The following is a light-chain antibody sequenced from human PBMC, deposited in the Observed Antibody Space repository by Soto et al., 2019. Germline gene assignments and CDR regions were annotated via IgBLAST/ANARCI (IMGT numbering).Light chain of an antibody. CDR1: QSVSRN. J-gene: IGKJ4*01. CDR2: GAS. V-gene: IGKV3-15*01. Sequence: ERGISQSPATMSVSPGERVTLSCRASQSVSRNLAWYQQKPGQAPRLLIYGASTRATGIPARFSGSGSGTEFTLTISSLQSEDFAVYYCQQYNNWPLTFGGGTKVEIK. CDR3: QQYNNWPLT.